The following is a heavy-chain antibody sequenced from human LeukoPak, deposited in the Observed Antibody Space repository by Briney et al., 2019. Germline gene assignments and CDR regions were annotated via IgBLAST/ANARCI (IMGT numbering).Heavy chain of an antibody. CDR2: IYTSGST. Sequence: SETLSLICTVSGGSISSYYWSWIRQPAGKGLEWIGRIYTSGSTNYNPSLKSRVTMSVDTSKNQFSLKLSSVTAADTAVYYCARTLTGYGYYYYGMDVWGQGTTVTVSS. CDR1: GGSISSYY. D-gene: IGHD3-9*01. J-gene: IGHJ6*02. CDR3: ARTLTGYGYYYYGMDV. V-gene: IGHV4-4*07.